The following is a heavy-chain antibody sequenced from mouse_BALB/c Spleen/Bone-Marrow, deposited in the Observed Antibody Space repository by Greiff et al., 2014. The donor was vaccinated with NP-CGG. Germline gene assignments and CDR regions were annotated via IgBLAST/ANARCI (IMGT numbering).Heavy chain of an antibody. D-gene: IGHD2-4*01. V-gene: IGHV3-8*02. CDR1: GDSITSGY. CDR2: ISYSGST. J-gene: IGHJ1*01. Sequence: EVQLQQSGPSLVKPSQTLSLTCSVTGDSITSGYWNWFRKFPGNKLEYMGYISYSGSTYYNPSLKSRISITRDTSKNQYYLQLNSVTTEDTATYYCARIYYDSHWYFDVWGAGTTVTVSS. CDR3: ARIYYDSHWYFDV.